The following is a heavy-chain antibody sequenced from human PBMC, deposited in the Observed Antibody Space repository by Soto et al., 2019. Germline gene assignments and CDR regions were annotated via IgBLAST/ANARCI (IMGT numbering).Heavy chain of an antibody. J-gene: IGHJ6*02. Sequence: GASVKVSCKVSGFTFSDSAVQWVRQARGQGLEWMGWIDPNSGNTGYAQKFQGRVTITRNTSISTAYMELSSLRSEDTAVYYCARVVVAADVWGQGTTVTVSS. D-gene: IGHD2-15*01. CDR2: IDPNSGNT. V-gene: IGHV1-8*02. CDR3: ARVVVAADV. CDR1: GFTFSDSA.